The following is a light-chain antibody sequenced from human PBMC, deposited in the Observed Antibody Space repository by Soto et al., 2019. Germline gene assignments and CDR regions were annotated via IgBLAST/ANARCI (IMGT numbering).Light chain of an antibody. CDR2: GAS. CDR3: QEFASN. Sequence: EIVLTQSPGTLSLSPGDRATLSCRASQSVSRSYLGWYQQKPGQAPRLLMYGASIRAAGVPDRFSGSGSGTDFILTINRLEPEDFAVYYCQEFASNFGGGTKVDIK. V-gene: IGKV3-20*01. J-gene: IGKJ4*01. CDR1: QSVSRSY.